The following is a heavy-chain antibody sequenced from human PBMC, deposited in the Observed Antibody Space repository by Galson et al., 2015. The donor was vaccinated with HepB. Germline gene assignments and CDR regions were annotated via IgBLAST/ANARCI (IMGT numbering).Heavy chain of an antibody. CDR3: ARGTGRQFILDYHYYGMDV. V-gene: IGHV4-34*01. D-gene: IGHD2-15*01. CDR2: INHSGST. J-gene: IGHJ6*01. Sequence: LRLSCAASGFTFTTYAMSWIRQSPEKGLEWIGEINHSGSTTSNPSLKSRVSMSMDTSKNQFSLKVTSVTAADWAVYYCARGTGRQFILDYHYYGMDVWSQGTTVTVSS. CDR1: GFTFTTYA.